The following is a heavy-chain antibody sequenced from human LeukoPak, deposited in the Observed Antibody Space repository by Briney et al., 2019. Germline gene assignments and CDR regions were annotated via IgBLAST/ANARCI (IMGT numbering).Heavy chain of an antibody. D-gene: IGHD6-13*01. CDR2: ISSSSSSI. V-gene: IGHV3-21*01. CDR3: ARAMGLQRQLAFDY. Sequence: GGSLRLSCAASGFTFSSYSMNWVRQAPGKGLEWVSSISSSSSSIYYADSVQGRFTISRDNAKNSLYLQMDSLRAEDTAAYYCARAMGLQRQLAFDYWGQGTQVTVSS. J-gene: IGHJ4*02. CDR1: GFTFSSYS.